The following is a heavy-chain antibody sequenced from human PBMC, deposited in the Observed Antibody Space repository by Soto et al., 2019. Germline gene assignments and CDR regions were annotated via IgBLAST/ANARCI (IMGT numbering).Heavy chain of an antibody. Sequence: QLQLQESGPGLVKPSETLSLTCTVSGGSISSSSYFWGWIRQPPGKGLEWIGSIYYSGSTYYNPSLKSRVTVSVDTSKNQFSLTLNSVTAADPAVYYCARHRSDFWFDPWRQGTLVTVSS. D-gene: IGHD2-15*01. J-gene: IGHJ5*02. CDR3: ARHRSDFWFDP. CDR2: IYYSGST. V-gene: IGHV4-39*01. CDR1: GGSISSSSYF.